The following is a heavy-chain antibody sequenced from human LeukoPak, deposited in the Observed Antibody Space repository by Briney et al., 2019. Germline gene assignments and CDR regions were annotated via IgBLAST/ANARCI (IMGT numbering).Heavy chain of an antibody. V-gene: IGHV3-30*18. CDR2: MSYDGSNK. CDR3: AKDSSGGWLRSYYFDS. D-gene: IGHD5-24*01. J-gene: IGHJ4*02. Sequence: GGSPRLSCAASGFTFSSYGMHRVRQAPGKGLEWVAVMSYDGSNKDYADSVKGRFTISRDNYKNTLYVQMNSLRVEDTAVYYCAKDSSGGWLRSYYFDSWGQGTLVTVSS. CDR1: GFTFSSYG.